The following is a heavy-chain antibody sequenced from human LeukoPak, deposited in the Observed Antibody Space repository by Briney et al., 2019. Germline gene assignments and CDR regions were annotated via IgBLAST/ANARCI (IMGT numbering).Heavy chain of an antibody. CDR3: ASVSCSSSNYYFDY. CDR1: GITFSSYG. D-gene: IGHD6-6*01. CDR2: IWYDGSNK. Sequence: PGGSLRLSCAVSGITFSSYGMHCVRQAPGKGLEWVAVIWYDGSNKYYADSVKGRFTISRDNSKNTLYLQMNSLRAEDTAVYYCASVSCSSSNYYFDYWGRGTLVTVSS. J-gene: IGHJ4*02. V-gene: IGHV3-33*01.